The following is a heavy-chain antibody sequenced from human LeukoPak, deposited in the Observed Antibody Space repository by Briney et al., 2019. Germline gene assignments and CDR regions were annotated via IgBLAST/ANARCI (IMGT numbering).Heavy chain of an antibody. D-gene: IGHD6-19*01. CDR3: AKDGGPYSSGWSRGFDY. CDR2: ISGDGGTT. CDR1: GFTFDDYA. J-gene: IGHJ4*02. V-gene: IGHV3-43*02. Sequence: QTGGSLRLSCTASGFTFDDYAMHWVRQAPPKGLEWVSLISGDGGTTDYADSVKGRFTISRDNSKNTLYLQMNSLRAEDTAVYYCAKDGGPYSSGWSRGFDYWGQGTLVTVSS.